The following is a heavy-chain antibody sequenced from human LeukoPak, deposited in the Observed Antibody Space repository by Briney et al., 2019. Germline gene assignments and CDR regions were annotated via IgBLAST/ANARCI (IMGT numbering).Heavy chain of an antibody. CDR1: GYTFTSYD. CDR2: MNPNSGNT. J-gene: IGHJ3*02. D-gene: IGHD2/OR15-2a*01. Sequence: ASVTVSCKASGYTFTSYDINWVRQATGQGLEWMGWMNPNSGNTGYAQKFQGRVTMTRNTSISTAYMELSSLRSEDTAVYYCARVEYGHDAFDIWAQGTMVTVSS. V-gene: IGHV1-8*01. CDR3: ARVEYGHDAFDI.